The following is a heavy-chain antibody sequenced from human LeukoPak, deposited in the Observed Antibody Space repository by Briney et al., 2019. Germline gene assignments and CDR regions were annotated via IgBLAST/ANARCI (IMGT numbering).Heavy chain of an antibody. J-gene: IGHJ4*02. Sequence: PGGSLRLSCAASGFDFSRYWMHWVRQVPGKEVVWVSHSHNDGNSVSYADSMKGRFTVSRDNAKNTLYLQMNRLRAEDTAVYYCVRHNYGYDYWGQGTQVTVSS. CDR2: SHNDGNSV. V-gene: IGHV3-74*01. CDR1: GFDFSRYW. CDR3: VRHNYGYDY. D-gene: IGHD3-10*01.